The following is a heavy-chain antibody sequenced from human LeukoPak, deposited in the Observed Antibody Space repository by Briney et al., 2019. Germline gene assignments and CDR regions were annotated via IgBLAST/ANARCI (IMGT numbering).Heavy chain of an antibody. CDR2: IRYDGSDK. J-gene: IGHJ6*03. CDR1: GFTFTRHG. Sequence: PGGSLRLSCAASGFTFTRHGMHWVRQTPGKGLEWVAFIRYDGSDKYYADSVKGRFTISRDNSDNTLYLQMNSLRAEDTAVYYCAKDSFYCSGNTCPQYYYYMDVWGKGTTVTVSS. V-gene: IGHV3-30*02. CDR3: AKDSFYCSGNTCPQYYYYMDV. D-gene: IGHD2-15*01.